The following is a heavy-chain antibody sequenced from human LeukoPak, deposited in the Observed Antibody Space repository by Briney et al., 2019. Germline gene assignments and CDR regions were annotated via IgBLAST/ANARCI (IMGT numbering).Heavy chain of an antibody. CDR1: GGSISSSSYY. D-gene: IGHD3-22*01. CDR2: IYYSGST. J-gene: IGHJ4*02. Sequence: SETLSLTCTVSGGSISSSSYYWGWIRQPPGKGLEWIGSIYYSGSTYYNPSLKSRVTISVDTSKNQFSLKLSSVTAADTAVYYCARDPHYYDSSGFDYWGQGTLVTVSS. V-gene: IGHV4-39*07. CDR3: ARDPHYYDSSGFDY.